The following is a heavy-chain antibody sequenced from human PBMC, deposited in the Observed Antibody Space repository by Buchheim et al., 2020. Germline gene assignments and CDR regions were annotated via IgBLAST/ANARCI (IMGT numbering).Heavy chain of an antibody. Sequence: QVQLQESGSRLVKPSNTLSLTCTVSGGSFRSSGSFWAWIRQTPGKGLVWIGSTFYGGDTYYKPSLKSRVTISVDSYRNRLSLRLNSATAADTAVYYCAKARGAAAASSFDYRGQG. CDR2: TFYGGDT. CDR3: AKARGAAAASSFDY. D-gene: IGHD2-15*01. J-gene: IGHJ4*02. CDR1: GGSFRSSGSF. V-gene: IGHV4-39*07.